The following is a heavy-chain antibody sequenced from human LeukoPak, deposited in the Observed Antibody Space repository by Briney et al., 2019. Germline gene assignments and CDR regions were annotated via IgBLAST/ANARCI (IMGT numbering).Heavy chain of an antibody. CDR2: IYYSGSN. Sequence: SETLSLTCTVSGVSMSSYYWSWIRQPPGKGLEWIGYIYYSGSNKYNPSLKSRVAISIDTSKNQFSLKLNSVTTADTAVYYCANFFPYPFGGDCGGVFDLGGQGTLAPVFS. J-gene: IGHJ3*01. CDR3: ANFFPYPFGGDCGGVFDL. V-gene: IGHV4-59*01. D-gene: IGHD2-21*02. CDR1: GVSMSSYY.